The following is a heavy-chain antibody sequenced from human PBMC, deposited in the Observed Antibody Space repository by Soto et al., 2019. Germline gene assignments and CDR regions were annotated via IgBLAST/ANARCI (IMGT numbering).Heavy chain of an antibody. CDR2: IKQDGSEE. D-gene: IGHD6-13*01. J-gene: IGHJ6*02. CDR1: GFTFSSYW. V-gene: IGHV3-7*01. Sequence: EVQLVESGGGLVQPGGSLRLSCVDSGFTFSSYWMSWVRQARVKGLEWVGNIKQDGSEENYVDSVKGRFTISRDNAKNAMYLQMTSLRAEDTAVYYGARIAASGRGWDVWGQGTTVVVSS. CDR3: ARIAASGRGWDV.